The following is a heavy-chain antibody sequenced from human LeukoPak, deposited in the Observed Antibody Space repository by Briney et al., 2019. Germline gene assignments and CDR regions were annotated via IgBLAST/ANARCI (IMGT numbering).Heavy chain of an antibody. J-gene: IGHJ4*02. D-gene: IGHD3-10*01. CDR2: VYYTGSS. CDR1: GDSIRSSY. Sequence: PSETLSLTCSVSGDSIRSSYWSWIRQPPGKGLEWIGYVYYTGSSYYNPSLKSRATTSIDMSKNQFSLKLTSMTAADTAVYYCAGYGSGSYYKAFDFWGQGILVTVS. V-gene: IGHV4-59*01. CDR3: AGYGSGSYYKAFDF.